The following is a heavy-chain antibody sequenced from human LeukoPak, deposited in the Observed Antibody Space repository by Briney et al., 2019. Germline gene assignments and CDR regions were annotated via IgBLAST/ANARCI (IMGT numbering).Heavy chain of an antibody. D-gene: IGHD3-9*01. J-gene: IGHJ4*02. V-gene: IGHV3-23*01. CDR3: AKEQDYDILTGYYGSFDY. CDR2: ISGSGGST. Sequence: GGSLRLSCAASGFTFSSYAMSWVRQAPGKGLEWVSAISGSGGSTYYADSVKGQFTISRDNSKNTLYLQMNSLRAEDTAVYYCAKEQDYDILTGYYGSFDYWGQGTLVTVSS. CDR1: GFTFSSYA.